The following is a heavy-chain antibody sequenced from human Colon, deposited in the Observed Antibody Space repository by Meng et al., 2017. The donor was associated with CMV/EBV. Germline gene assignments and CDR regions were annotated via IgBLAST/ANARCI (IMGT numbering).Heavy chain of an antibody. D-gene: IGHD6-6*01. CDR1: GLVLSRYW. CDR2: INEDGSER. J-gene: IGHJ3*02. CDR3: ATDRGIIPSRPGAFDI. V-gene: IGHV3-7*01. Sequence: GESLKISCATSGLVLSRYWMAWVRQTPGKELEWVANINEDGSERKYVDSVRGRFTISRDNTKNSLNLQMNSLGAEDTAVYYCATDRGIIPSRPGAFDIWGQGAKVTVSS.